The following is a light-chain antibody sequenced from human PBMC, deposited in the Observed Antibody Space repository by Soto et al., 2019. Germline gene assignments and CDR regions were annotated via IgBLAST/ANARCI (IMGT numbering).Light chain of an antibody. V-gene: IGLV2-14*01. CDR2: NVN. Sequence: QSALTQPPSASGTPGQRFTISCSGSSSNIGSNTVSWYQQHPGEVPKLIIFNVNNRPSGVSNRFSGSKSGNTASLTISGLQAEDEADYYCSSFTSSTTYVFGTGTKVTVL. J-gene: IGLJ1*01. CDR1: SSNIGSNT. CDR3: SSFTSSTTYV.